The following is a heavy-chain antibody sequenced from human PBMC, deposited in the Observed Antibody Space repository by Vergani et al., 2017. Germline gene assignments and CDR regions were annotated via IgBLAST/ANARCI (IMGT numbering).Heavy chain of an antibody. CDR3: VDRKTECGTTGCFYPFYYYYYMDV. Sequence: QITLKESGPTLVKPTQTLTLTCTFSGFSLNTRGVSVAWIRQPPGKALDWLALIYWNDDQHYSPSLNNSVTITKDTSQNLVVLTMTNMDYVDTGTYYCVDRKTECGTTGCFYPFYYYYYMDVWGKGTTVTVSS. CDR2: IYWNDDQ. V-gene: IGHV2-5*04. D-gene: IGHD1-7*01. J-gene: IGHJ6*03. CDR1: GFSLNTRGVS.